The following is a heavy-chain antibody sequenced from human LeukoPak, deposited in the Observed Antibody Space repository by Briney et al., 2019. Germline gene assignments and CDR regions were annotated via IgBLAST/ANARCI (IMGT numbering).Heavy chain of an antibody. D-gene: IGHD1-26*01. CDR2: FYYSGST. CDR3: ARGQGGNYYLNYFDY. J-gene: IGHJ4*02. CDR1: GGSFSTYY. Sequence: SETLSLTCTVTGGSFSTYYWSWVRQPPGKGLEWIGHFYYSGSTNYNPSLKSRVTISVDTSRNQFSLKLTSVTAADTAVYYCARGQGGNYYLNYFDYWGQGALVTVSS. V-gene: IGHV4-59*01.